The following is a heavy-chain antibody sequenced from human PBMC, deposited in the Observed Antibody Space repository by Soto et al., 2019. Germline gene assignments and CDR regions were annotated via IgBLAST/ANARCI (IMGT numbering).Heavy chain of an antibody. CDR1: GFSLSTSGMC. CDR3: ARGTXYYYDSSGYYFRDAFDI. D-gene: IGHD3-22*01. J-gene: IGHJ3*02. CDR2: IDWDDDK. Sequence: SGPSLVNPTQTLTLTCTFSGFSLSTSGMCVSWIRQPPGKALEWLALIDWDDDKYYSTSLKTRLTISKDTSKNQVVLTMTNMDAVDTATYYCARGTXYYYDSSGYYFRDAFDIWGQGTMVTVSS. V-gene: IGHV2-70*01.